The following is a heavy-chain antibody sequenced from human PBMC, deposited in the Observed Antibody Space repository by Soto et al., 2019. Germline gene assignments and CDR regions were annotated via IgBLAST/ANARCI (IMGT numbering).Heavy chain of an antibody. CDR1: GYTFTSYD. CDR2: MNPNSGNT. CDR3: ARGILSSSWTNWFDP. J-gene: IGHJ5*02. Sequence: ASVKVSCKASGYTFTSYDINWVRQATGQGLEWMGWMNPNSGNTGYAQKFQGRVTMTRNTSISTAYMELSSLRSEDTAGYYCARGILSSSWTNWFDPWGQGTLVTVSS. V-gene: IGHV1-8*01. D-gene: IGHD6-13*01.